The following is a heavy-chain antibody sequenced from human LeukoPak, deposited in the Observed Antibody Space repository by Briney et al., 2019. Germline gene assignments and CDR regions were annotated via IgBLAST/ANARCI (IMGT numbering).Heavy chain of an antibody. CDR1: GFTFSSYS. CDR2: ISSSSSYI. Sequence: GGSLRLSCAASGFTFSSYSMNWVRQAPGKGLEWVSSISSSSSYIYYADSVKGRFTISRDNSKNTLYLQMNSLRAEDTAVYYCARDNYDFWSGYYPLYYYYYMDVWGKGTTVTVSS. D-gene: IGHD3-3*01. CDR3: ARDNYDFWSGYYPLYYYYYMDV. V-gene: IGHV3-21*01. J-gene: IGHJ6*03.